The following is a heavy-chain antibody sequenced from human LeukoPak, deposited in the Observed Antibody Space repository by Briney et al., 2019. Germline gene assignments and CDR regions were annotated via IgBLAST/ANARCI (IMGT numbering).Heavy chain of an antibody. D-gene: IGHD6-6*01. CDR3: AKILADSSSGY. Sequence: PGGSLRLSCATSGFTFSTYAMTWVRQAPGKGLEWVSSINGSGRSTYYADSVKGRFTVSRDNSRNTLFLQMNSLRVEEAAVYYCAKILADSSSGYWGQGTLVTVSS. V-gene: IGHV3-23*01. J-gene: IGHJ4*02. CDR2: INGSGRST. CDR1: GFTFSTYA.